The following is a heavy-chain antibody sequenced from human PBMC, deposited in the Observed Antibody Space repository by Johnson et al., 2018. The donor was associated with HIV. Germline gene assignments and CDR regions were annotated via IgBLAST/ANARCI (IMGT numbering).Heavy chain of an antibody. Sequence: MLLVESGGGLVQPGGSLRLSCAASGFTFSSYDMHWVSGINWNGGRTGYADSVKGRFTISRDNAKNSLYLQMNSLRAEDTALYYCARELGYYCARKVVTADDAFDIWGQGTMVTVSS. J-gene: IGHJ3*02. CDR2: INWNGGRT. CDR3: ARELGYYCARKVVTADDAFDI. D-gene: IGHD2-21*02. CDR1: GFTFSSYD. V-gene: IGHV3-20*04.